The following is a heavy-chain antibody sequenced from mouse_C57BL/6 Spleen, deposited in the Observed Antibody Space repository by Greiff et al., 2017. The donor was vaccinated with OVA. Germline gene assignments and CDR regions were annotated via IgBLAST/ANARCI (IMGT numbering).Heavy chain of an antibody. D-gene: IGHD2-4*01. Sequence: QVQLQQPGAELVKPGASVKMSCKASGYTFTSYWITWVKQRPGQGLEWIGDIYPGSGSTNYNEKFKSKATLTVDTSSSTAYMQLSSLTSEDSAVYYGARSLWPYDYSYYFDYWGQGTTLTVSS. CDR1: GYTFTSYW. CDR3: ARSLWPYDYSYYFDY. J-gene: IGHJ2*01. V-gene: IGHV1-55*01. CDR2: IYPGSGST.